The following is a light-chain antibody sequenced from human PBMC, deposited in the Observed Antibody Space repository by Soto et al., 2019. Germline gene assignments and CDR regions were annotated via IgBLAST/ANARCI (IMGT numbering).Light chain of an antibody. CDR1: QSVLYRSNNKNH. Sequence: DIVMTQSPDSLAVSLGERATINCKSSQSVLYRSNNKNHLAWYQQKPGQPPKLVIYWASTRESGVPDRFSGSGSGTDFTLTISSLQAEDVAVYYCQQYYSTPWTFGQGTKVEIK. J-gene: IGKJ1*01. CDR3: QQYYSTPWT. V-gene: IGKV4-1*01. CDR2: WAS.